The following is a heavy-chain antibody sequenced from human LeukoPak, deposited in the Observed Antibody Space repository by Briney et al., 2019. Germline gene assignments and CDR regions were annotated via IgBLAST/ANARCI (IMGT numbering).Heavy chain of an antibody. CDR1: GGSISSGDYY. CDR3: ARHQWVPAFDI. V-gene: IGHV4-30-4*08. CDR2: IYYSGST. J-gene: IGHJ3*02. D-gene: IGHD1-26*01. Sequence: SQTLSLTCTVSGGSISSGDYYWSWIRQPPGKGLEWIGYIYYSGSTYYNPSLKSRVTISIDTSKNQFSLKLSSVTASDTAVYYCARHQWVPAFDIWGQGTMVTVSS.